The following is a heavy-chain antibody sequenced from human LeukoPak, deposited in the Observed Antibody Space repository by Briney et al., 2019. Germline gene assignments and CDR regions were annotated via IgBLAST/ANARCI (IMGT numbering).Heavy chain of an antibody. V-gene: IGHV4-59*01. CDR2: IYYSGST. Sequence: SETLSLTCTVSGGSISSYYWSWIRQPPGKGLEWIGYIYYSGSTNYNPSLKSRVTISVDTSKNQFSLKLSSVTAADTAVYYCARAVLRNWFDPWGQGTLVIVSS. CDR1: GGSISSYY. J-gene: IGHJ5*02. CDR3: ARAVLRNWFDP. D-gene: IGHD3-3*01.